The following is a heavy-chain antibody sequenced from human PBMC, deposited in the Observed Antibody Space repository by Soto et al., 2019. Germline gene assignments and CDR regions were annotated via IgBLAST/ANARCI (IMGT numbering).Heavy chain of an antibody. CDR1: GDSIKSNVW. D-gene: IGHD6-19*01. Sequence: SETLSLTCTVSGDSIKSNVWWSWVRQPPGEGLEWIGEIFHNGNTYYNPSLKSRVTMSVDKSKNQFSLLLTSVTATETAMYYCARDVAVPGESDRFDQWGQGIQVTAPQ. CDR3: ARDVAVPGESDRFDQ. J-gene: IGHJ4*02. V-gene: IGHV4-4*02. CDR2: IFHNGNT.